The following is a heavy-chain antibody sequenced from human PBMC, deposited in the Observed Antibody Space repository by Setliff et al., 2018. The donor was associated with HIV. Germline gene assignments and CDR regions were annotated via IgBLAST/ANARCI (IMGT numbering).Heavy chain of an antibody. J-gene: IGHJ4*02. CDR2: INSDGSNT. D-gene: IGHD3-16*02. Sequence: PGGSLSLACAASGFTFSSYWMYWVRQAPGTGLVWVSRINSDGSNTTYADSVKGRFTISRDNAKNTLYLQMNSLRAEDTAVYYFAREHCDYVCGNYRQYYFDYWVQGTLVTVSS. CDR3: AREHCDYVCGNYRQYYFDY. V-gene: IGHV3-74*01. CDR1: GFTFSSYW.